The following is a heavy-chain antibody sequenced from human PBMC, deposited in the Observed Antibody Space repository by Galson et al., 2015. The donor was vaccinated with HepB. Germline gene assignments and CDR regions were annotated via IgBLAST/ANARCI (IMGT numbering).Heavy chain of an antibody. CDR3: ARDIGPLTMTRGYLAS. CDR1: GFNFGDHA. D-gene: IGHD3-10*01. CDR2: ISWNSGGV. J-gene: IGHJ1*01. Sequence: SLRLSCAGSGFNFGDHAMHWVRQVPEKGLEWVSAISWNSGGVGYADSVRGRFTISRDNARNSVSLQMNSLRVEDTALYYCARDIGPLTMTRGYLASWGQGTLVTITS. V-gene: IGHV3-9*01.